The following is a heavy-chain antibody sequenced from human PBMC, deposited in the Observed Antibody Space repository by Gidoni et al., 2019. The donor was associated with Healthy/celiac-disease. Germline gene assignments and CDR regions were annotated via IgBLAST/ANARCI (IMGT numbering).Heavy chain of an antibody. V-gene: IGHV3-15*01. J-gene: IGHJ2*01. Sequence: EVQLVESGGGLVKPGGSLRLSCAASGFTFSNAWMSWVRQAPGKGLEWVGRIKSKTDGGTTDYAAHVKGRFTISRDDSKNTLYLQMNSLKTEDTAVYYCTTEDIVVVPAAFDLWGRGTLVTVSS. CDR1: GFTFSNAW. D-gene: IGHD2-2*01. CDR3: TTEDIVVVPAAFDL. CDR2: IKSKTDGGTT.